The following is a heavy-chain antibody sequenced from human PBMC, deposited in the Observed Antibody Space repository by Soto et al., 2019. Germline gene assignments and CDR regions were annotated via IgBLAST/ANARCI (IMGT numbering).Heavy chain of an antibody. CDR1: GYTFTSYG. J-gene: IGHJ6*02. Sequence: QVQLVQSGAEVKKPGASVKVSCKASGYTFTSYGISWVRQAPGQGLEWMGWISAYNGNTNHAQKHQGRVTMTTDTSTSTGKIELRTRRSDDTAVYYSARYYEGATTPIASYYYYGMDVWGQGTTVTVS. CDR3: ARYYEGATTPIASYYYYGMDV. CDR2: ISAYNGNT. D-gene: IGHD1-26*01. V-gene: IGHV1-18*01.